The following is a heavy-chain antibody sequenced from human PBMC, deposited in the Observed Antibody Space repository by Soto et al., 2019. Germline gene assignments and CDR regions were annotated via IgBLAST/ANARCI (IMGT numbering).Heavy chain of an antibody. V-gene: IGHV1-18*01. CDR2: ISAYNGNT. Sequence: QVQLEQSGAEVKKPGASVKVSCKASGYTFTSYGISWVRQAPGQGLEWMGRISAYNGNTNYAQKLQGRVTMTTDTCTRTDYMALRSLRSEATAVYYCARVVGVIGHWFDPWGHGTLVTVSS. CDR3: ARVVGVIGHWFDP. CDR1: GYTFTSYG. D-gene: IGHD1-26*01. J-gene: IGHJ5*02.